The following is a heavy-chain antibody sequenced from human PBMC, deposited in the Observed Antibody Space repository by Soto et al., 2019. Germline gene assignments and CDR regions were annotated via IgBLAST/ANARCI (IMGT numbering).Heavy chain of an antibody. V-gene: IGHV4-39*01. CDR2: IYYSGST. CDR1: GGSISSSNYY. CDR3: ARRETATIFNY. Sequence: QLQLQESGPGLVKPSETLSLTCTVSGGSISSSNYYWDWIRQPPGKGLEWIGSIYYSGSTYYNPSLRSRVTISVATPKTQSSLRLSSVTAADTAVYYCARRETATIFNYWGQGTLVTVSS. D-gene: IGHD5-12*01. J-gene: IGHJ4*02.